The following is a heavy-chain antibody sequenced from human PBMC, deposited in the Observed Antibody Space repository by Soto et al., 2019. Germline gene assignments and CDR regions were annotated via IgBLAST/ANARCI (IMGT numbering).Heavy chain of an antibody. Sequence: QVQLVQSGAEVKKPGASVKVSCKACGYTFTSYGISWVRQAPGQGLEWMGWISAYNGNTNYAQKLQGRVTMTTDTATSTAYMELRSLRSDDTAVYYCARDQGVIMSSSWYEVAAYWGQGTLVTVSS. D-gene: IGHD6-13*01. CDR1: GYTFTSYG. CDR2: ISAYNGNT. J-gene: IGHJ4*02. V-gene: IGHV1-18*01. CDR3: ARDQGVIMSSSWYEVAAY.